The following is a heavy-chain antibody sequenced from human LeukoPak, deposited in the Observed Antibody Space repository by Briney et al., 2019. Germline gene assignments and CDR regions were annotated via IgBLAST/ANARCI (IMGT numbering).Heavy chain of an antibody. J-gene: IGHJ4*02. CDR1: GFTFSSYG. CDR3: AKAFGPGVYSSSWYPDY. D-gene: IGHD6-13*01. V-gene: IGHV3-30*02. CDR2: IRYDGSNK. Sequence: GGSLRLSCAASGFTFSSYGMHWVRQAPGKGLEWVAVIRYDGSNKYYADSVKGRFTISRDNSKNTLYLQMNSLRAEDTAVYYCAKAFGPGVYSSSWYPDYWGQGTLVTVSS.